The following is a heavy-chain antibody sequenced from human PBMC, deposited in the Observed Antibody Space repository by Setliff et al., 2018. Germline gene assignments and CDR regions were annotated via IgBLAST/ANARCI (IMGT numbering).Heavy chain of an antibody. CDR1: GGPFSGAS. J-gene: IGHJ6*03. D-gene: IGHD3-10*01. V-gene: IGHV4-59*01. Sequence: SETLSLTCTVSGGPFSGASIWSWIRQPPGKGLEFIGYVYYSGTANYSPSLRSRLTISVDSSKNQFSLKLRSVTAADTAVYYCARDRSTVIRGVTSFFYYYMDVWGGGTTVTVSS. CDR3: ARDRSTVIRGVTSFFYYYMDV. CDR2: VYYSGTA.